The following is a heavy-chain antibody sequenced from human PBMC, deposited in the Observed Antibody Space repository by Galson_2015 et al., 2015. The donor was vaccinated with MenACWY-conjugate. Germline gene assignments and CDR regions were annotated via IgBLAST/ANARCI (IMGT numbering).Heavy chain of an antibody. CDR1: GFSFSTSG. V-gene: IGHV3-21*01. CDR2: ITGTSTYI. Sequence: SLRLSCAASGFSFSTSGMSWVRQAPGKGLEWVSSITGTSTYIHYADSVKGRFTISRDTAPNSVYLQMNSLRAEDTAVYYCARGANIYFYLMDVWGKGTTVTVSS. D-gene: IGHD2/OR15-2a*01. CDR3: ARGANIYFYLMDV. J-gene: IGHJ6*03.